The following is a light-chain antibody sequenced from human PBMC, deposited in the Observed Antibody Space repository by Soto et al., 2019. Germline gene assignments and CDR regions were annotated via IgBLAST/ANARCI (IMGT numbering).Light chain of an antibody. V-gene: IGKV3-11*01. CDR3: QQRSNWRGLT. Sequence: EIVLTQSPATLSLSPGERATLSCRASQSVSNYLAWYQQKPGQAPRLLIYYASNRAAGIPARFSGSGSGTDFTLTISSLEPEDFAVDYCQQRSNWRGLTFGGGTKVEIK. CDR1: QSVSNY. J-gene: IGKJ4*01. CDR2: YAS.